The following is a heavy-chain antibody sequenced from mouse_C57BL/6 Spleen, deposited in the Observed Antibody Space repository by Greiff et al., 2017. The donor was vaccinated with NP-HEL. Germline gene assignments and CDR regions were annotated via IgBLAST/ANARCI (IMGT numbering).Heavy chain of an antibody. CDR1: GYTFTSYW. CDR3: ARPNYYGSRGYFDY. J-gene: IGHJ2*01. D-gene: IGHD1-1*01. Sequence: QVQLQQPGAELVRPGSSVKLSCKASGYTFTSYWMHWVKQRPIQGLEWIGNIDPSDSETHYNQKFKDKATLTVDKSSSTAYMQLSSRTSEDSAVYYCARPNYYGSRGYFDYWGQGTTLTVSS. V-gene: IGHV1-52*01. CDR2: IDPSDSET.